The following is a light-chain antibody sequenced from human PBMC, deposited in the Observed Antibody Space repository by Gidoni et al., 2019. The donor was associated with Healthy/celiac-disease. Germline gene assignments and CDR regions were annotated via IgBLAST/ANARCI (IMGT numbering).Light chain of an antibody. CDR2: KAS. J-gene: IGKJ1*01. Sequence: DFLLTQSPSTLSASVGDRVTITCRTSQGISSWLAWYQQKPGKAPKLLIYKASSLESGVPSRFSGSGSGTEFTLTISSLQPDDFAAYYCQQYSSYPRTFGQGTQVEIK. CDR3: QQYSSYPRT. CDR1: QGISSW. V-gene: IGKV1-5*03.